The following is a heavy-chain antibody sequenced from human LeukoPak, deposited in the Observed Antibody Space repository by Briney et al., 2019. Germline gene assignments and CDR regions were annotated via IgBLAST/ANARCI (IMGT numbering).Heavy chain of an antibody. J-gene: IGHJ4*02. CDR2: IHQDGSDK. D-gene: IGHD3-22*01. V-gene: IGHV3-7*03. CDR3: ARGLMGGYPHFDY. Sequence: GGSLRLSCAASGFTFSKFWMSWVRQAPGKGLEWVANIHQDGSDKYYVDSVKGRFTISRDNAKESVYLQMNSLRAEDTALYYCARGLMGGYPHFDYWGQGTLVTVSS. CDR1: GFTFSKFW.